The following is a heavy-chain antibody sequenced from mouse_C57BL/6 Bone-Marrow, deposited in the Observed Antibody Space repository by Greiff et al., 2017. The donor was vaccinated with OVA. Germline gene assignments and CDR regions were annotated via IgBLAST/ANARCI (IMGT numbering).Heavy chain of an antibody. CDR3: ARYYYGSIYDCYAMDY. Sequence: VQLQQSVAELVRPGASVKLSCTASGFNIKNTYMHWVKQRPEQGLEWIGRIDPANGNTKYAPKFQGKATITADTSSNTAYLQLSSLTSEDTAIYYVARYYYGSIYDCYAMDYWGQGTSVTVSS. D-gene: IGHD1-1*01. CDR2: IDPANGNT. CDR1: GFNIKNTY. J-gene: IGHJ4*01. V-gene: IGHV14-3*01.